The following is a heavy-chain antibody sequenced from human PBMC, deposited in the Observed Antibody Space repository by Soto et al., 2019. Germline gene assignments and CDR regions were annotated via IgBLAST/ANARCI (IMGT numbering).Heavy chain of an antibody. D-gene: IGHD3-22*01. J-gene: IGHJ3*02. CDR2: IIPIFGTA. Sequence: GASVKVSCKASGGTFSSYAISWVRQAPGQGLEWMGGIIPIFGTANYAQKFQGRVTITADESTSTAYMELSSLRSEDTAVYYCARDRRHYYDSSGPDAFDIWGQGTMVTVSS. CDR1: GGTFSSYA. V-gene: IGHV1-69*13. CDR3: ARDRRHYYDSSGPDAFDI.